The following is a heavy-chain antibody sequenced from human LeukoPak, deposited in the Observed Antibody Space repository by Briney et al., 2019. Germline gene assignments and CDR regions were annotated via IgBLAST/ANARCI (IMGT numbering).Heavy chain of an antibody. Sequence: PGRSLRLSCAASGFTFSSYAMHWVRQAPGKGLEWVAGISYDGSNKYYADSVKGRFTISRDNSKNTLYLQMNSLRAEDTAVYYCATGIGIVVVITQEIDYWGQGTLVTVSS. CDR1: GFTFSSYA. CDR2: ISYDGSNK. D-gene: IGHD3-22*01. J-gene: IGHJ4*02. V-gene: IGHV3-30-3*01. CDR3: ATGIGIVVVITQEIDY.